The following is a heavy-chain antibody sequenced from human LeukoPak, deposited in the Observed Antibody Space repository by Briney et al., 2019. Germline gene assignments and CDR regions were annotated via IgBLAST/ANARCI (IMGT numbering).Heavy chain of an antibody. D-gene: IGHD3-10*01. J-gene: IGHJ5*02. CDR1: GGSISSYY. Sequence: PSETLSLTRTVSGGSISSYYWSWIRQPAGKGLEWIGRIYTSGSTNYNPSLKSRVTMSVDTSKNQFSLKLSSVTAADTAVYYRARDFGSYYGSGSYYIAPKNWFDPWGQGTLVTVSS. CDR2: IYTSGST. CDR3: ARDFGSYYGSGSYYIAPKNWFDP. V-gene: IGHV4-4*07.